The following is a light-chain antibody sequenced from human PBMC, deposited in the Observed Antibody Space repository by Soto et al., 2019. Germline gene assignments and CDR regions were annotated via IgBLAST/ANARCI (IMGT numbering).Light chain of an antibody. Sequence: EIVLTQSPGTLSLSPGERATLSCRASQSVSSSYLAWYQQKPGQAPRLRIYGASSRATGIPDRFSGSGSGTDFTLTISRLEPEDFAVYYCQQYGSSPLFSFGGGTKVEIK. J-gene: IGKJ4*01. CDR1: QSVSSSY. CDR2: GAS. CDR3: QQYGSSPLFS. V-gene: IGKV3-20*01.